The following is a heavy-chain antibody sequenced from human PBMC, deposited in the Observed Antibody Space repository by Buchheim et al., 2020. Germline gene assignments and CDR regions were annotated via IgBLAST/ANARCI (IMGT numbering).Heavy chain of an antibody. D-gene: IGHD6-19*01. CDR1: GGSISTTNW. CDR3: GREAGQGHYYYYGMDV. Sequence: QVQLQESGPGLVKPSGTLSLTCAVSGGSISTTNWWSWVRQTPGKGLEWIGEVYHSGRTNYNPSLKSRVTISVDKSKNHFSLNLTSVTAADAAVYFCGREAGQGHYYYYGMDVWGQGTT. V-gene: IGHV4-4*02. J-gene: IGHJ6*02. CDR2: VYHSGRT.